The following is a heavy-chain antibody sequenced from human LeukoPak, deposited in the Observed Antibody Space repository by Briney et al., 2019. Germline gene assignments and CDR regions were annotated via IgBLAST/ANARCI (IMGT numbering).Heavy chain of an antibody. D-gene: IGHD1-26*01. V-gene: IGHV3-23*01. J-gene: IGHJ4*02. CDR2: ISGSGGST. CDR1: GFTFNKYT. Sequence: GGSLRLSCAASGFTFNKYTMNWVRQAPGKGLEWVLAISGSGGSTYYADSVKGRFTISRDNSKNTLYLQMNSLRAEDTAVYCCAKDRVGASDYWGQGTLVTVSS. CDR3: AKDRVGASDY.